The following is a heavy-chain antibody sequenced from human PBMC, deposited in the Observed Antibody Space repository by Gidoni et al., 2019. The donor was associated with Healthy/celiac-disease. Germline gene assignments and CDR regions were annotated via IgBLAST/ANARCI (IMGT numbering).Heavy chain of an antibody. V-gene: IGHV3-21*01. D-gene: IGHD4-17*01. CDR1: GFTFSSYS. Sequence: EVQLVESGGGLVKPGGSLRLSCAASGFTFSSYSMNWVRQAPGKGLEWVSSISSSSSYIYYADSVKGRFTISRDNAKNSLYLQMNSLRAEDTAVYYCARDKFNAVRTFDYWGQGTLVTVSS. CDR2: ISSSSSYI. J-gene: IGHJ4*02. CDR3: ARDKFNAVRTFDY.